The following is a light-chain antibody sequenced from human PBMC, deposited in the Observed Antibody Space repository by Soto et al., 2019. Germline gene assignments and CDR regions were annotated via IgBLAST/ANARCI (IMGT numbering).Light chain of an antibody. Sequence: QSVLTQPPSVSGAPGQRVTISCTGSSSNIGAGYDVHWYQQLPGTAPKLLIYGNSNRPSGVPDRFSGSKSGTSASLAIAGLQAEDEAHYYCQSYDSSLGVGVFGGGTQLTVL. CDR2: GNS. V-gene: IGLV1-40*01. J-gene: IGLJ3*02. CDR1: SSNIGAGYD. CDR3: QSYDSSLGVGV.